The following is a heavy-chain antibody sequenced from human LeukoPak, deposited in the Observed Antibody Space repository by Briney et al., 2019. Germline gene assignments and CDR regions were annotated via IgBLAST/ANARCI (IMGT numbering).Heavy chain of an antibody. V-gene: IGHV3-11*04. CDR2: ISSSGSTI. J-gene: IGHJ4*02. D-gene: IGHD6-13*01. CDR3: ARVKGARAAAGTAFDY. CDR1: GFTSSDYY. Sequence: GGSLRLXCAASGFTSSDYYMSWIRRAPGKGLEWVSYISSSGSTIYYADSVKGRFTISRDNAKNSLYLQMNSLRAEDTAVYYCARVKGARAAAGTAFDYWGQGTLVTVSS.